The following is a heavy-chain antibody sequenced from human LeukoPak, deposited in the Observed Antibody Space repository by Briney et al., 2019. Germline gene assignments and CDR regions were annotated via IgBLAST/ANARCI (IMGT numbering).Heavy chain of an antibody. CDR2: ISGSGDST. CDR1: GFTFSSYA. CDR3: AKVTWAARVGSDWSPDH. J-gene: IGHJ4*02. Sequence: AGSLRLSCAASGFTFSSYAMSWVRQAPGKGLEWVSAISGSGDSTYYADSVKGRFTISRDNSKNTLYLQINSLRAEDTALYYCAKVTWAARVGSDWSPDHWGQGTLVTVSS. D-gene: IGHD6-19*01. V-gene: IGHV3-23*01.